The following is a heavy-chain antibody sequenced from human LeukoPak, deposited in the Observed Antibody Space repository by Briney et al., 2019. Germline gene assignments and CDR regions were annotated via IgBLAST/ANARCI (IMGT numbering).Heavy chain of an antibody. CDR1: GFTYSHYG. CDR3: AKDAQRGFDYSNSLEY. D-gene: IGHD4-11*01. J-gene: IGHJ4*02. Sequence: GGSLRLSCAASGFTYSHYGTHWVRQAPGKGLEWVAVIWSDATEKYYSDAVKGRFTISRDNSRNTLYLQMNSLRGEDTAVYYCAKDAQRGFDYSNSLEYWGQGILVTVSS. CDR2: IWSDATEK. V-gene: IGHV3-33*06.